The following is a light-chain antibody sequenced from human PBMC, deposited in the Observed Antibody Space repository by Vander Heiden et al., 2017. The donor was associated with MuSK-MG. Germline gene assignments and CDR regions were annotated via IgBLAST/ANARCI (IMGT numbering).Light chain of an antibody. V-gene: IGLV3-21*02. Sequence: SYVLTQPPSVSVAPGQTARITCGGNKIGSKSVHWYPQKPGQAPVLVVYDTSDRPSGIPERFSGSNSGNTATLTSSRVEAGDEADYFCQVWDANTDHVVFGGGTKLTVL. J-gene: IGLJ2*01. CDR1: KIGSKS. CDR2: DTS. CDR3: QVWDANTDHVV.